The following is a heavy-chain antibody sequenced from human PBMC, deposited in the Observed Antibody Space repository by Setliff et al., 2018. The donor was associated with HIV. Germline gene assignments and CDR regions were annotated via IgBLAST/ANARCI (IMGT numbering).Heavy chain of an antibody. CDR2: VHSSSTS. V-gene: IGHV4-4*07. CDR1: GDSVSGYY. J-gene: IGHJ3*02. Sequence: SETLSLTCAVSGDSVSGYYWSWIRQSAGRGLEWIGRVHSSSTSNYNPSLKGRVAMSVDTAKNQFSLKLTSVSAADTAVYFCARDWIEVIAETPHDVFDIWGRGTMVTVSS. CDR3: ARDWIEVIAETPHDVFDI. D-gene: IGHD6-13*01.